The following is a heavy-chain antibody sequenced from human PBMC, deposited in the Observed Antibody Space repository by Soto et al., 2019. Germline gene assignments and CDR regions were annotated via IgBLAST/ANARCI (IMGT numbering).Heavy chain of an antibody. CDR2: ISSSSSYI. D-gene: IGHD1-26*01. Sequence: EVQLVESGGGLVKPGGSLRLSCAASGFTFSSYSMNWVRQAPGKGLEWVSSISSSSSYIYYADSVKGRFTISRDNAKNSLYLQMNSLRVEDTAVDYCASLVGASQDYYNGMDVWGQGTTVTVSS. J-gene: IGHJ6*02. CDR1: GFTFSSYS. V-gene: IGHV3-21*01. CDR3: ASLVGASQDYYNGMDV.